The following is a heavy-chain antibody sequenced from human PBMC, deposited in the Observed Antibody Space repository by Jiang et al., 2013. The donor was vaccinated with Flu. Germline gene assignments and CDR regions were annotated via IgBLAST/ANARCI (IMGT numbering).Heavy chain of an antibody. J-gene: IGHJ4*02. D-gene: IGHD3-22*01. CDR2: IIPILGIA. Sequence: FSSYAISWVRQAPGQGLEWMGGIIPILGIANYAQKFQGRVTITAAKSTSTAYMELSSLRSEDTAVYYCAGLYYYDSSGYLPFDYWGQGTLVTVSS. CDR3: AGLYYYDSSGYLPFDY. V-gene: IGHV1-69*10. CDR1: FSSYA.